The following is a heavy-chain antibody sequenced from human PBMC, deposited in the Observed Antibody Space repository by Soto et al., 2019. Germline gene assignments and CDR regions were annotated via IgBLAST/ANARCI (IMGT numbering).Heavy chain of an antibody. Sequence: ASVKVSCKASGYTFTSYAMHWVRQAPGQRLEWMGWINAGNGNTKYSQKFQGRVTITRDTSASTAYMELSSLRSEDTAVYYCARTKIAVAAQNGIQHWGQGTLVTVSS. CDR3: ARTKIAVAAQNGIQH. D-gene: IGHD6-19*01. CDR1: GYTFTSYA. CDR2: INAGNGNT. J-gene: IGHJ1*01. V-gene: IGHV1-3*01.